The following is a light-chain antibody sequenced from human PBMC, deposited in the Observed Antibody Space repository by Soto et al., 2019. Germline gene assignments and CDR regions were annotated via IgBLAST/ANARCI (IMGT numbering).Light chain of an antibody. V-gene: IGKV3-11*01. Sequence: EIVLTQSPATLSLSPGERATLSCRASQSVSNSLAWYQQKPGQAPRLLIYDASNRATGIPARFSGSGSGTDFTLTISSLEPEDFAVYYCQQRSNRPSLWTFGGGTKVEIK. CDR2: DAS. CDR3: QQRSNRPSLWT. J-gene: IGKJ4*01. CDR1: QSVSNS.